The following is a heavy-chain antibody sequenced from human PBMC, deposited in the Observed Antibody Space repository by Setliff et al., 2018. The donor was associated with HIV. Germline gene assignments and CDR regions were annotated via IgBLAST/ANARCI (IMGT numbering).Heavy chain of an antibody. D-gene: IGHD6-13*01. CDR1: GFTFSSYA. CDR3: ARIKWAAAGPLFDL. V-gene: IGHV3-23*01. CDR2: ISCSGSST. Sequence: GGSLRLSCAASGFTFSSYAMSWVRQAPGKGLEWVSAISCSGSSTYYVDSVKGRFTISRDNSRNSLYLQMNSMRAEDTAVYYCARIKWAAAGPLFDLWGQGTQVTVSS. J-gene: IGHJ4*02.